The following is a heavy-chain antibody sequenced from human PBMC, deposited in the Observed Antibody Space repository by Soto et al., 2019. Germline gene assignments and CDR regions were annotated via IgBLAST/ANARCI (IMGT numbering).Heavy chain of an antibody. CDR2: IKQDGSTK. V-gene: IGHV3-7*01. CDR3: ARDSDDYGDFGCYFDL. D-gene: IGHD4-17*01. Sequence: EVQLVESGGGLVQPGGSLRLSCAASGFTFSKYWVSWVRQAPGKGLEWLADIKQDGSTKYFLDSVKGRFTISRDNAEHSLSLQMNSLRAEDTAVYYCARDSDDYGDFGCYFDLCGRGTLVTISS. J-gene: IGHJ2*01. CDR1: GFTFSKYW.